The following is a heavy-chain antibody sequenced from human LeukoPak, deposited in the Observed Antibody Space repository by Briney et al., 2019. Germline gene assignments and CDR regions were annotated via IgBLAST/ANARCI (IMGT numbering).Heavy chain of an antibody. V-gene: IGHV1-46*01. CDR2: IHDNGGGR. Sequence: ASGRVSYKPSGYIFVYYFLHWVRQAPGQGVEGMGIIHDNGGGRRYAQMFQGRVTMTRDVSTGTVYMELSSLTSEDTALYYGARGRAVGEVPLPDYWGRGTLVTVSS. CDR3: ARGRAVGEVPLPDY. CDR1: GYIFVYYF. D-gene: IGHD1-26*01. J-gene: IGHJ4*02.